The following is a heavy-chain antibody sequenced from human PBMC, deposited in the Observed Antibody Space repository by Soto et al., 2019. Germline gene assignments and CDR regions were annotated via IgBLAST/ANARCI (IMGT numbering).Heavy chain of an antibody. CDR2: ISGSGGST. D-gene: IGHD6-6*01. CDR3: AKDRGRVAARIPDY. Sequence: EVQLLESGGGLVQPGGSLRLSCAASGFTFSSYAMSWVRQAPGKGLDWVSAISGSGGSTYYADSVKGRFTISRDNSKNTLYLQMNSLRAEDTAVYYWAKDRGRVAARIPDYWGQGTLVTVSS. V-gene: IGHV3-23*01. CDR1: GFTFSSYA. J-gene: IGHJ4*02.